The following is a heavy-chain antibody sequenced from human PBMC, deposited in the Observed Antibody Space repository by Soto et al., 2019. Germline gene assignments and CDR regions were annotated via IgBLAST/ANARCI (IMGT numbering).Heavy chain of an antibody. CDR2: ISAYNGNT. CDR3: ATANCGGDCYSDNWFDP. Sequence: QVQLVQSGAEVKKPGASVKVSCKASGYTFTSYGISWVRQAPGQGLEWMGWISAYNGNTNYAQKLQGRVTMTTDTSTSTAYMELRSLRSDDTAVYYCATANCGGDCYSDNWFDPWGQGTLVTVSS. D-gene: IGHD2-21*02. J-gene: IGHJ5*02. CDR1: GYTFTSYG. V-gene: IGHV1-18*04.